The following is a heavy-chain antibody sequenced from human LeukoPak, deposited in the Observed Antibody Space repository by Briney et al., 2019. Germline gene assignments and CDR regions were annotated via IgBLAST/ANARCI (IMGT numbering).Heavy chain of an antibody. CDR3: ARARFTMVRGVIRAYYMDV. J-gene: IGHJ6*03. CDR2: INTNTGNP. CDR1: GYTFTSYA. D-gene: IGHD3-10*01. Sequence: ASVKVSCKASGYTFTSYAMNWVRQAPGQGLEWMGWINTNTGNPTYAQGFTGRFVFSLDTSVSTAYLQISSLKAEDTAVYYCARARFTMVRGVIRAYYMDVWGKGTTVTVSS. V-gene: IGHV7-4-1*02.